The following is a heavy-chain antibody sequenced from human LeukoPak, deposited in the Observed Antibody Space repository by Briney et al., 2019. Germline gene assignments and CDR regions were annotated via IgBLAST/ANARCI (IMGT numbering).Heavy chain of an antibody. V-gene: IGHV3-64*01. CDR2: ISSNGGST. D-gene: IGHD5-12*01. J-gene: IGHJ4*02. CDR3: ARAPINVDIVATGAFDY. Sequence: GGSLRLSCAASGFTFSSYAMHWVRQAPGKGLEYVSAISSNGGSTYYANSVKGRFTISRDNSKNTLYLQMGSLRAEDTAVYYCARAPINVDIVATGAFDYWGQGTLVTVSS. CDR1: GFTFSSYA.